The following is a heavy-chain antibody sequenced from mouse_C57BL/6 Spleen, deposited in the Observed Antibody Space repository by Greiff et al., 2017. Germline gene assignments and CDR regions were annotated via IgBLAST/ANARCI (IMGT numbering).Heavy chain of an antibody. CDR1: GYTFTSYW. V-gene: IGHV1-52*01. J-gene: IGHJ2*01. CDR2: IDPSDSET. Sequence: QVQLQQPGAELVRPGSSVKLSCKASGYTFTSYWMHWVKQRPIQGLEWIGNIDPSDSETNYNQKFKDKATLTVDKSSSTAYMQLSSLTSEDSAVYYCARWGDVDFDYWGQGTTLTVSS. CDR3: ARWGDVDFDY.